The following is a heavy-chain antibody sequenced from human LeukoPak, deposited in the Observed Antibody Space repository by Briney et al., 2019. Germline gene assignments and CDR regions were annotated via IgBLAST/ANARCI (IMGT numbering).Heavy chain of an antibody. CDR3: ARVSYYDILTGYPISPTFDY. Sequence: SETLSLTCTVAAGSVSSGSYYWSWIRQPPGKGLEWIGNIYSSGSTNYNPSLKSRVTISVDTSKNQFSLKLSSVTAADTAVYCCARVSYYDILTGYPISPTFDYWGQGTLVTVSS. D-gene: IGHD3-9*01. V-gene: IGHV4-61*01. J-gene: IGHJ4*02. CDR2: IYSSGST. CDR1: AGSVSSGSYY.